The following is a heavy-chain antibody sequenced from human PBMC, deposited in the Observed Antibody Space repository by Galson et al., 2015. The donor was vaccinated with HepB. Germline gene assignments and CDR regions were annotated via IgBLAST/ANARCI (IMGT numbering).Heavy chain of an antibody. Sequence: SVKVSCKASGGIFSSYAISWVRQAPGQGLEWMGGIIPIFGTANYAQKFQGRVTITADESTSTAYMELSSLRSEDTAVYYCAREGPYITIFGVVSGGSNWFDPWGQGTLVTVSS. CDR1: GGIFSSYA. D-gene: IGHD3-3*01. V-gene: IGHV1-69*13. CDR2: IIPIFGTA. J-gene: IGHJ5*02. CDR3: AREGPYITIFGVVSGGSNWFDP.